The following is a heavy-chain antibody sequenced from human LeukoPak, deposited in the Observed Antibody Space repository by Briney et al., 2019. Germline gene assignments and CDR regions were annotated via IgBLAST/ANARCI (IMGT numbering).Heavy chain of an antibody. CDR1: GYTFTSYH. Sequence: ASVKVSCKASGYTFTSYHMHWVRHAPGQGLEWMGIINPSGGSTSYAQKLQGRVTMTRDRSTRTVYMELSSLRFEDTAVYYCARGFTPGIAAAADYWGQGTLVTVSS. J-gene: IGHJ4*02. CDR2: INPSGGST. V-gene: IGHV1-46*01. CDR3: ARGFTPGIAAAADY. D-gene: IGHD6-13*01.